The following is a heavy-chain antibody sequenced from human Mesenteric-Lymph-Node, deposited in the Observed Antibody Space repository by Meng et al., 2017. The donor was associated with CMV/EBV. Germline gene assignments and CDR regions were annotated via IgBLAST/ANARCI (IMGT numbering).Heavy chain of an antibody. D-gene: IGHD7-27*01. Sequence: KDWGYTFMSYGSNGVRQAHGQGIEGMGWINTNTGNPTYAQGLTGRFVLSLDTSVRTAYLQISSLKAEDTAVYYCARDDHSYWGHFDYWGQGTLVTVSS. CDR1: GYTFMSYG. CDR3: ARDDHSYWGHFDY. CDR2: INTNTGNP. V-gene: IGHV7-4-1*02. J-gene: IGHJ4*02.